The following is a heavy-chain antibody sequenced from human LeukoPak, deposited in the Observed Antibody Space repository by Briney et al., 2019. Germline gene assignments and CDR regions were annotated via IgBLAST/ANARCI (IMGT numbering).Heavy chain of an antibody. Sequence: SVSVSFTGSGGTFRRDAIRWGRQGPGQGGERVGGIIPIFRTANYAQKFQGRVTITTDESTSTAHMELSSLRSEDTAVYYCASISGSYWTYVDYWGQGTLVTVSS. CDR2: IIPIFRTA. CDR1: GGTFRRDA. CDR3: ASISGSYWTYVDY. J-gene: IGHJ4*02. D-gene: IGHD1-26*01. V-gene: IGHV1-69*05.